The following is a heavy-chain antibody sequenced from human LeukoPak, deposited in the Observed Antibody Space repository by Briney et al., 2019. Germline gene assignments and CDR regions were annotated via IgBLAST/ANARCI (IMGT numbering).Heavy chain of an antibody. CDR3: AREGYASSGYSDYYYTGMDV. D-gene: IGHD3-22*01. Sequence: PGGSLRLSCAASGFTFSSYSMNWVRQAPGKGLEWVSSTSSSSSYIYYADSLKGRFTISRDNAKNSLYLQMNSLRAEDTAVYYCAREGYASSGYSDYYYTGMDVWGQGTTVTVSS. CDR1: GFTFSSYS. CDR2: TSSSSSYI. V-gene: IGHV3-21*06. J-gene: IGHJ6*02.